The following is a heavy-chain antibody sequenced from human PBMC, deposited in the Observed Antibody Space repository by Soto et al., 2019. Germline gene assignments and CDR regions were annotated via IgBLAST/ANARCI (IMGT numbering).Heavy chain of an antibody. Sequence: QLQLQESGPGLVKPSETLSLTCTVSGGSISSSSYYWGWIRQPPGKGLEGIGSIYYSGSTYYNPSLKSRVTRSVDTSKNQFAMKLSSVTAADTAVYYCASPYFPSPYYYYGMDVWGQGTTVTVS. CDR1: GGSISSSSYY. CDR3: ASPYFPSPYYYYGMDV. V-gene: IGHV4-39*01. CDR2: IYYSGST. J-gene: IGHJ6*02. D-gene: IGHD3-10*01.